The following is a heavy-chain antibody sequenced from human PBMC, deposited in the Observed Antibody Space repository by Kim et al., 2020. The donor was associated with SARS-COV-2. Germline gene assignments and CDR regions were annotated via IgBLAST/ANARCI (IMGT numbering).Heavy chain of an antibody. D-gene: IGHD3-16*01. Sequence: GGSLRLSCGASGFTFSTYPMHWVRQAPGKGLEWVAVMSYDGSKKYYADSVKGRFTISRDNSKNTLYLQMTSLRAEDTAVFYCARVGSFSAFDFWGQGTMVTVSS. CDR3: ARVGSFSAFDF. V-gene: IGHV3-30-3*01. J-gene: IGHJ3*01. CDR2: MSYDGSKK. CDR1: GFTFSTYP.